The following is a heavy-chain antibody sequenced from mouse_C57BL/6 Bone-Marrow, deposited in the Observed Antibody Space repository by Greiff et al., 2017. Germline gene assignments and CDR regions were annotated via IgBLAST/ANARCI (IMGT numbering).Heavy chain of an antibody. CDR2: INPNNGGT. CDR1: GYTFTDYN. Sequence: EVQLQQPGPELVKPGASVKIPCKASGYTFTDYNMDWVKQSHGKSLEWIGDINPNNGGTNYNQKFKGKATLTVDNASSTAYMELSSLTSEDTAVYYCCSLYYAMDYWGQGTSVTVSS. J-gene: IGHJ4*01. D-gene: IGHD6-1*01. V-gene: IGHV1-18*01. CDR3: CSLYYAMDY.